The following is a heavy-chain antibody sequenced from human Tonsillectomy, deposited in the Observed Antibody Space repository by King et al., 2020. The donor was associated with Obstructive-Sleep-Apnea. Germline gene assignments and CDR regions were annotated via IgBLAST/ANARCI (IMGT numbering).Heavy chain of an antibody. V-gene: IGHV4-30-4*01. CDR2: IYYSGST. D-gene: IGHD4-17*01. J-gene: IGHJ4*02. CDR3: ARDHVYGDLYYFDY. CDR1: GGSISSGDYY. Sequence: LPLQESGPGLVKPSQTLSLTCTVSGGSISSGDYYWSWIRQPPGKGLEWIGYIYYSGSTYYNPSLKSRVTISVDTSKNQFSLKLSSVTAADTAVYYCARDHVYGDLYYFDYWGQGTLVTVSS.